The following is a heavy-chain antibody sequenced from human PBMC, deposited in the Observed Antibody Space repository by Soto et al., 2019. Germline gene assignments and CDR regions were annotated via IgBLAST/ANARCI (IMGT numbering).Heavy chain of an antibody. D-gene: IGHD4-17*01. CDR1: GGTFSSYA. V-gene: IGHV1-69*01. CDR3: ASGDYGDSSNNLRAGYGMDV. J-gene: IGHJ6*02. CDR2: IIPIFSTA. Sequence: QVQLVQSGAEAKKPGSSVKVSCKASGGTFSSYAISWVRQAPGQGLEWMGGIIPIFSTANYAQKFQGRVTITADESTSTAYMELSSLRSEDTAVYYCASGDYGDSSNNLRAGYGMDVWGQGTTVTVSS.